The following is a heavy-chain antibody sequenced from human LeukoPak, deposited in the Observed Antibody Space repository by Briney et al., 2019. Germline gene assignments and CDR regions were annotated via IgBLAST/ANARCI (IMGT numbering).Heavy chain of an antibody. CDR1: GFSVSMKY. D-gene: IGHD3-10*01. CDR2: IFSGGTT. CDR3: ARFSGPGMQHYYYYMDV. J-gene: IGHJ6*03. V-gene: IGHV3-53*01. Sequence: GGSLRLSCAASGFSVSMKYMTWVRQAPGKGLEWVSVIFSGGTTYYADSVKGRFTVSRDNSKNMMYLQMNSLRAEDAAVYYCARFSGPGMQHYYYYMDVWGTGTTATVSS.